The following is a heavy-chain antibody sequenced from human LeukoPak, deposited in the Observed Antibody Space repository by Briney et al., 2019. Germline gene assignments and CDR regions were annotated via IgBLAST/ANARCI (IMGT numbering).Heavy chain of an antibody. D-gene: IGHD3-16*02. CDR3: ASGYDYVWGSYRTKTPNFDY. J-gene: IGHJ4*02. CDR2: IYPGDSDT. CDR1: GYSFTSYW. V-gene: IGHV5-51*01. Sequence: GESLKISCKGSGYSFTSYWIGWVRQMPGKGLEWMGIIYPGDSDTRYSPSFQGQVTISADKSISTAYLQWSSLKASDTAMYYCASGYDYVWGSYRTKTPNFDYWGQGTLVTVSS.